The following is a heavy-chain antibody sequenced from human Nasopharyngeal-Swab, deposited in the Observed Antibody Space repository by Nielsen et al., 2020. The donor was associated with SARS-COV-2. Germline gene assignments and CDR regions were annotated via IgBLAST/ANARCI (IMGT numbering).Heavy chain of an antibody. Sequence: ASVKVSCKASEYTFTSYDINWVRQATGQGLEWMGWMNPNSGDTGYAQKFQGRVTMTRNTSISTAYMELSSLRSEDTAVYYCARDTRMSYYYYYGMDVWGQGTTVTVSS. V-gene: IGHV1-8*01. CDR2: MNPNSGDT. CDR3: ARDTRMSYYYYYGMDV. CDR1: EYTFTSYD. D-gene: IGHD2-15*01. J-gene: IGHJ6*02.